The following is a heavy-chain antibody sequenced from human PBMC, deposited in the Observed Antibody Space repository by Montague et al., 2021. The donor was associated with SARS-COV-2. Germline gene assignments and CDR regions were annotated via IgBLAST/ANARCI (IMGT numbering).Heavy chain of an antibody. Sequence: SETLSLTCAVHGGSFSTYSWNWIRQPPGKGLEWIGEIHHGGSTNYNPSLKGRVTISADTSKNQFSLKLTSVAAAGTAVYYCARLGDGVVPSPILGVGPYYSYYYMDVWGKGTTVTVSS. CDR1: GGSFSTYS. V-gene: IGHV4-34*01. J-gene: IGHJ6*03. CDR2: IHHGGST. D-gene: IGHD3-10*01. CDR3: ARLGDGVVPSPILGVGPYYSYYYMDV.